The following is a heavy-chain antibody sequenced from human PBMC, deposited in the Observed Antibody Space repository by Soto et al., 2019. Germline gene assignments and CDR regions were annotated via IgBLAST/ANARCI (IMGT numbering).Heavy chain of an antibody. CDR1: GFTFSDYY. V-gene: IGHV3-11*01. CDR3: ARYPLVDILTGYYSYWYFDL. J-gene: IGHJ2*01. D-gene: IGHD3-9*01. Sequence: GGSLRLSCAASGFTFSDYYMSWIRQAPGKGLEWVSYISSSGSTIYYADSVKGRFTISSDNAKNSLYLQMNSLRAEDTAVYYCARYPLVDILTGYYSYWYFDLWGRGTLVTVSS. CDR2: ISSSGSTI.